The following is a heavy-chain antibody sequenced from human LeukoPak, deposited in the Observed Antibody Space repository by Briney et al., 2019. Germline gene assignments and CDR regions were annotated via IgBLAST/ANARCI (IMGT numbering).Heavy chain of an antibody. CDR3: AKGEYSSSPFDP. CDR1: GFTFSSYS. D-gene: IGHD6-6*01. J-gene: IGHJ5*02. Sequence: PGGSLRLSCAASGFTFSSYSMNWVRQAPGKGLEWVTFIRYDGSNKYYTDSVKGRFTISRDNSKNTLYLQMNSLRAEDTAVYYCAKGEYSSSPFDPWGQGTLVTVSS. V-gene: IGHV3-30*02. CDR2: IRYDGSNK.